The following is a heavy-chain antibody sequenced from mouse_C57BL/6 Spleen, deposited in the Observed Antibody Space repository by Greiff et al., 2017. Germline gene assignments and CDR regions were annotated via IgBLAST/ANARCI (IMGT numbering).Heavy chain of an antibody. J-gene: IGHJ4*01. D-gene: IGHD1-1*01. V-gene: IGHV1-53*01. CDR3: ARSCRRNYVRYYAMDY. CDR2: INPSHGGT. Sequence: QVQLQQPGPALVKPGASVTLSCKASGYTFTSYWMHWVKQRPGKGLEWIGNINPSHGGTPYNEKLTSKAPLTVDKSSSTAYMQLSSLTSEDSAVEYWARSCRRNYVRYYAMDYWGQGTAVTVSS. CDR1: GYTFTSYW.